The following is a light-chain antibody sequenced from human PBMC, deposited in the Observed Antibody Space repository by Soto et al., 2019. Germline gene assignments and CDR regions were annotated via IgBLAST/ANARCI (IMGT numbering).Light chain of an antibody. CDR1: SSDVGGYNF. J-gene: IGLJ2*01. Sequence: QSVLTQPASVSGSPGQSITITCTGTSSDVGGYNFVSWYQQHPGKAPKLMLFEVSNRPSGVSNRFSGSKSDNTASLTISGLQTEDEADYYSASYTGSNTLLFGGGTKLTVL. CDR3: ASYTGSNTLL. V-gene: IGLV2-14*01. CDR2: EVS.